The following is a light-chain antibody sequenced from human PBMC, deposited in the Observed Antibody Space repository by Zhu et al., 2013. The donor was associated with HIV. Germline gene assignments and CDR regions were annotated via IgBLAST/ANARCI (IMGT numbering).Light chain of an antibody. CDR3: QHYNNWPPWT. CDR1: QSVSSSY. Sequence: EIVLTQSPGTLSLSPGERATLSCTASQSVSSSYLTWYQQRPGQAPRLLIFGASSRASGIPDRFSGSGSGTDFTLTISSLQSEDFAVYFCQHYNNWPPWTFGQGTKVEIK. CDR2: GAS. V-gene: IGKV3-20*01. J-gene: IGKJ1*01.